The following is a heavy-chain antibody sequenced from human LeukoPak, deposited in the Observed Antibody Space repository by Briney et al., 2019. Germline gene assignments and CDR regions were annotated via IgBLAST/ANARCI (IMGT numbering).Heavy chain of an antibody. V-gene: IGHV1-69*05. Sequence: ASVKVSCKASGGTFSSYAISWVRQAPGQGLEWMGGIIPIFGTANYAQKFQGRVTITTDESTSTAYMELSSLRTEDTAVDYCARDKGRTAAGLYNWFDPWGQGTLVTVSS. CDR3: ARDKGRTAAGLYNWFDP. D-gene: IGHD6-13*01. CDR2: IIPIFGTA. J-gene: IGHJ5*02. CDR1: GGTFSSYA.